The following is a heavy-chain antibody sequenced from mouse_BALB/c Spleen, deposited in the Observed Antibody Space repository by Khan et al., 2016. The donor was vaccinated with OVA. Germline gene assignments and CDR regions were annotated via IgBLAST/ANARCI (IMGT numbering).Heavy chain of an antibody. J-gene: IGHJ3*01. CDR3: ARLAYYYNSEGFAY. D-gene: IGHD1-1*02. V-gene: IGHV5-6*01. CDR2: ISSGGHYT. CDR1: GFTFSTYG. Sequence: EVELVESGGDLVKTGGSLKLSCAASGFTFSTYGMSWVRQTPDKRLEWVATISSGGHYTYYIDSVKGRFTISRDNATNTLDLQMTSLRSEDTAMYYCARLAYYYNSEGFAYWGRGTLVTVSA.